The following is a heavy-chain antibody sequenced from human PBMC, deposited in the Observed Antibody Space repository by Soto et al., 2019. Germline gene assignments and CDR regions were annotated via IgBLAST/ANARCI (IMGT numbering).Heavy chain of an antibody. J-gene: IGHJ4*02. CDR1: GFTFSSYW. V-gene: IGHV3-74*01. D-gene: IGHD6-13*01. Sequence: GGSLRLSCAASGFTFSSYWMHWVRQVPGKGLVWVSRINSDGSSTRYADSVKGRFTISRDNAKNTLLLQMNSLTAEDTAVYYCARGPPGSSWYSPFDSWGQGTLVTVSS. CDR3: ARGPPGSSWYSPFDS. CDR2: INSDGSST.